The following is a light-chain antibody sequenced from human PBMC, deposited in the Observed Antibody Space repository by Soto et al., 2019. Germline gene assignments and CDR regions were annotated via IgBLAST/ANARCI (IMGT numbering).Light chain of an antibody. CDR3: QQYGSSPFT. CDR2: GAS. J-gene: IGKJ3*01. Sequence: EIVLTQSPGTLSLSPGERATLSCRASQSVSSSYLAWYQQKHGQAPRLLIYGASSRATGIPDRFSGSGSGTDFTLTISRLDPEDFAVYYGQQYGSSPFTFGPGTKLDIK. V-gene: IGKV3-20*01. CDR1: QSVSSSY.